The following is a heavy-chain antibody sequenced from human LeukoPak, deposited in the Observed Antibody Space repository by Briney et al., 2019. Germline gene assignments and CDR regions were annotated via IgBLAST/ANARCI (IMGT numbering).Heavy chain of an antibody. CDR1: GFTFSSYA. J-gene: IGHJ4*02. Sequence: RGSLRLSCAASGFTFSSYAMTWVRQAPGKGLAWVSAISGSGDSTHYADSVRGRFTISRDNSKNTLYLQMSSLRAEDTAVYYCAKQWLSPDYWGQGTLVTVSS. CDR2: ISGSGDST. V-gene: IGHV3-23*01. CDR3: AKQWLSPDY. D-gene: IGHD3-22*01.